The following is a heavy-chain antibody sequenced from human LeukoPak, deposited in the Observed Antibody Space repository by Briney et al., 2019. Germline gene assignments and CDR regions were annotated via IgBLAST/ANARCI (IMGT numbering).Heavy chain of an antibody. CDR3: AKTAHCSGGSCPYQYYYGMDV. CDR1: GFTFSSYG. J-gene: IGHJ6*02. Sequence: GGSLRLSCAASGFTFSSYGMHWIRQAPGKGLEWVAVISYDGSNKYYADSVKGRFTISRDNSKNTLYLQMNSLRAEDTAVFYCAKTAHCSGGSCPYQYYYGMDVWGQGTTVTVSS. CDR2: ISYDGSNK. V-gene: IGHV3-30*18. D-gene: IGHD2-15*01.